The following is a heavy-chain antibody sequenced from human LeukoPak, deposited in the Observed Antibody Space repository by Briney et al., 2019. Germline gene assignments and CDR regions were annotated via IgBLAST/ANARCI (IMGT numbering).Heavy chain of an antibody. CDR2: MNPNSGNT. D-gene: IGHD1-26*01. Sequence: ASVKVSCKASGYTFTSYDINWVRQATGHGLEWMGWMNPNSGNTGYAQKFQGRVTITRSTSISTAYMELSSLRSEDTAVYYCARTGEEWELLRSLGNYYYYMDVWGKGTTVTVSS. CDR1: GYTFTSYD. CDR3: ARTGEEWELLRSLGNYYYYMDV. V-gene: IGHV1-8*03. J-gene: IGHJ6*03.